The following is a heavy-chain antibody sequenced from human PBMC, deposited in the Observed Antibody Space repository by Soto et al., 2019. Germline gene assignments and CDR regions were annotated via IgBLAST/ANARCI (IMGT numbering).Heavy chain of an antibody. D-gene: IGHD3-10*01. Sequence: SVKVSCKASGGTFSSYTISWVRQAPGQGLEWMGRIIPILGIANYAQKFQGRVTITADKSTSTAYMELSSLRSEDTAVYYCARVMHYYGSGSYYYSTFDYWGQGTLVTVSS. CDR1: GGTFSSYT. J-gene: IGHJ4*02. V-gene: IGHV1-69*02. CDR2: IIPILGIA. CDR3: ARVMHYYGSGSYYYSTFDY.